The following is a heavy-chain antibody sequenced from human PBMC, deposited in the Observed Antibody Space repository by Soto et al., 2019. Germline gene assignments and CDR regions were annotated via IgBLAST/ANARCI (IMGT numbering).Heavy chain of an antibody. V-gene: IGHV3-74*01. CDR2: IDPYDTGI. J-gene: IGHJ4*02. Sequence: SLKISCAASGFAFSSEWMHWVRQAPGKGLVWVSRIDPYDTGITYADSVKGRFTISRDNAKNTLYLQMNSLRAEDTAVYYCTSDTFGARDSWGQGTLVTVS. D-gene: IGHD2-15*01. CDR1: GFAFSSEW. CDR3: TSDTFGARDS.